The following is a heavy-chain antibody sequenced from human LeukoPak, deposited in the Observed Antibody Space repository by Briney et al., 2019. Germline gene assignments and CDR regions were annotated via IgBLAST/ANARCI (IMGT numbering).Heavy chain of an antibody. V-gene: IGHV3-7*01. CDR1: GFMFRNYL. D-gene: IGHD6-13*01. CDR2: ITRGGSVR. Sequence: GGSLRLSCTTSGFMFRNYLRTWVRQAPGKVLELVASITRGGSVRYDVDSVKRRFLISRDNGQNSLYLQMHSLRVVDTPLYHCARAPNSSRWHFDYWRQGTLVSVSS. CDR3: ARAPNSSRWHFDY. J-gene: IGHJ4*02.